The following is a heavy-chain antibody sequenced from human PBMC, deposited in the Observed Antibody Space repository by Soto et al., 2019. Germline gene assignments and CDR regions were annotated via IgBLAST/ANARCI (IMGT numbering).Heavy chain of an antibody. CDR1: GFTFSSNA. Sequence: GGSLSLSCAASGFTFSSNAMHWVRQAPGKGLEWVTVISYDGSNKYYADSVKGRFTISRDNSKNTLNLQMNSMRAEDTAVYYCARSYDMLYWGQGTLVTVSS. D-gene: IGHD3-22*01. CDR3: ARSYDMLY. V-gene: IGHV3-30-3*01. J-gene: IGHJ4*02. CDR2: ISYDGSNK.